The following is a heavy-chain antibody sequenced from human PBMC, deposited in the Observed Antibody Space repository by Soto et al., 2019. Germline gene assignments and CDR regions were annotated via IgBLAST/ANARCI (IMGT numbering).Heavy chain of an antibody. CDR1: GFTFSRYA. D-gene: IGHD2-8*01. J-gene: IGHJ4*02. V-gene: IGHV3-23*01. CDR2: LTPGGETT. Sequence: GGALTLFCAPSGFTFSRYAMTWIRQAPGKGLEWVSALTPGGETTYHIDSVKSRFTISRANAKNTLYLQMNSLTDADTAVYYCAQAYPVSVYYQEPDYWGTGTLVT. CDR3: AQAYPVSVYYQEPDY.